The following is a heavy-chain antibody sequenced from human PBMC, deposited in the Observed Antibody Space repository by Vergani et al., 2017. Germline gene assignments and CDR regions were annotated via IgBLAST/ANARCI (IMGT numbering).Heavy chain of an antibody. CDR1: GGSFSGYY. CDR3: GGEGYNWDDVRAIIS. V-gene: IGHV4-34*01. Sequence: QVQLQQWGAGLLKPSETLSLTCAVYGGSFSGYYWSWIRQPPGKGLEWIGEINHSGSTNYNPSLKSRVTISVDTSENQFSLKLSFVTAADTAVYYCGGEGYNWDDVRAIISWSQGTMVSVS. CDR2: INHSGST. J-gene: IGHJ3*01. D-gene: IGHD1-1*01.